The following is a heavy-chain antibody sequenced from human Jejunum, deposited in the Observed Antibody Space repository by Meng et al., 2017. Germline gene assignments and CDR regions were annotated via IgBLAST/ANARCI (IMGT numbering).Heavy chain of an antibody. J-gene: IGHJ4*02. CDR1: GGFASSGSYY. V-gene: IGHV4-61*01. Sequence: QVTLQESGPGLVRPSETLSLTFTVSGGFASSGSYYWTWVRQSPGKGLEWIGYNFDNGRTNYNPSLKSRVTMSVDTSRNQFSLKLSSVTAADTAVYYCARDNWGSIDYWGQGVLVTVSS. CDR3: ARDNWGSIDY. D-gene: IGHD7-27*01. CDR2: NFDNGRT.